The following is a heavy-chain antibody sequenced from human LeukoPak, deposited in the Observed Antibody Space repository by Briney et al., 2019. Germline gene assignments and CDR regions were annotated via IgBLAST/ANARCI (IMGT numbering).Heavy chain of an antibody. J-gene: IGHJ4*02. Sequence: GGSLRLSCAASGFTFSTYAMTWVRQAPGKGLEWVSLISGSGGSTYYADSVKGRFTISRDNSKNTLYVEMNSLRAEDTAVYYCAKTQAASGSTGFDYRGQGTLLTVSS. CDR1: GFTFSTYA. V-gene: IGHV3-23*01. CDR2: ISGSGGST. D-gene: IGHD2-15*01. CDR3: AKTQAASGSTGFDY.